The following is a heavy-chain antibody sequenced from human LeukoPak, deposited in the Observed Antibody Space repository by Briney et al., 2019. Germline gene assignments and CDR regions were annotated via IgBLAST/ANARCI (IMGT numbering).Heavy chain of an antibody. CDR2: IYYSGST. CDR3: AREPGTGNWFDP. Sequence: GSLRLSCAASGFTFSSYAMSWIRQPPGKGLEWIGSIYYSGSTYYNPSLKSRVTISVDTSKNQFSLKLSSVTAADTAVYYCAREPGTGNWFDPWGQGTLVTVSS. CDR1: GFTFSSYA. J-gene: IGHJ5*02. V-gene: IGHV4-39*07. D-gene: IGHD1-1*01.